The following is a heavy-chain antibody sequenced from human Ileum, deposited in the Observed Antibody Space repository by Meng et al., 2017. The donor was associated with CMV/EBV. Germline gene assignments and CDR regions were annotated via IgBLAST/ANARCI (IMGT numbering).Heavy chain of an antibody. V-gene: IGHV2-5*02. CDR1: GFSLITSEVG. CDR2: IYWDDDN. J-gene: IGHJ4*02. D-gene: IGHD6-19*01. CDR3: AHGRGWLTDY. Sequence: QITFKESGPTLVTPTQTLTLTCTFSGFSLITSEVGVHWIRQPPGKALEWLALIYWDDDNRFSPPLKNRLTITKDTSKNQVVLRMTNMDPTDTATYYCAHGRGWLTDYWGQGTLVTVSS.